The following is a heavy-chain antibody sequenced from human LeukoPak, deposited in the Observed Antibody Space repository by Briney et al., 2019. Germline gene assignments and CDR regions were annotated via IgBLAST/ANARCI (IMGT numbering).Heavy chain of an antibody. CDR2: ISAYNGNT. D-gene: IGHD2-2*02. J-gene: IGHJ6*02. CDR3: ARDCSSTSCYTGGGYYYYGMDV. V-gene: IGHV1-18*01. Sequence: GASVKVSCKASGYTFTSYGISWVRQAPGQGLEWMGWISAYNGNTNYAQKLQGRVTMTTDTSTSTAYMELRSLRSDDTAVYYCARDCSSTSCYTGGGYYYYGMDVWGQGTTVTVSS. CDR1: GYTFTSYG.